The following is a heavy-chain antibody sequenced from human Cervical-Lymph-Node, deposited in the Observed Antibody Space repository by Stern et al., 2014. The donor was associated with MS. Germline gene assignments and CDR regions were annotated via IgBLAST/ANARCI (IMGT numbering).Heavy chain of an antibody. CDR2: LIPIFGTA. J-gene: IGHJ4*02. CDR1: GGTFSSYA. CDR3: ARDLAAADTQN. Sequence: QVQLVQSGTEVKKPGSSVKVSCKASGGTFSSYAISWVRQAPGQGLEGMGGLIPIFGTANYAQKFAGSVPITADESTSTAFMELSSLRSEDTAVYYCARDLAAADTQNWGQGTLVTVSS. V-gene: IGHV1-69*01. D-gene: IGHD6-13*01.